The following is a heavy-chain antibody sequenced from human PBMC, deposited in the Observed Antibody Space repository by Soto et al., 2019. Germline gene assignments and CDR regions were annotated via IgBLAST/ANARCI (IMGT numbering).Heavy chain of an antibody. CDR3: ARKASYTPKRYMDV. CDR1: GGSFSGYY. CDR2: INHSGST. V-gene: IGHV4-34*01. D-gene: IGHD1-26*01. J-gene: IGHJ6*03. Sequence: ETLSLTCAVYGGSFSGYYWSWIRQPPGKGLEWIGEINHSGSTNYNPSLKSRVTISVDTSKNQFSLKLSSVTAADTAVYYCARKASYTPKRYMDVWGKGTTVTVSS.